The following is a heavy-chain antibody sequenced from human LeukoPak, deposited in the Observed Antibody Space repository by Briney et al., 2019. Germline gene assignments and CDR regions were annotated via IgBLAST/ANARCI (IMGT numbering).Heavy chain of an antibody. CDR2: ITNDGTST. V-gene: IGHV3-74*01. Sequence: GGSLRLSCAASGFTFSSYWMNWVRQAPGKGLMWVSRITNDGTSTTYADSVKGRFTISRDNARDTLYLQMNSLRAEDTAVYYCARDGGGSGGYYWGLGYWGRGALVTVSS. J-gene: IGHJ4*02. CDR1: GFTFSSYW. CDR3: ARDGGGSGGYYWGLGY. D-gene: IGHD3-22*01.